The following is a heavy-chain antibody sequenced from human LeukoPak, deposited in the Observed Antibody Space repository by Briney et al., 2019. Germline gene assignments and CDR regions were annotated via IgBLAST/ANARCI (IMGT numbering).Heavy chain of an antibody. Sequence: GGSLRLSCAVSGFSFSSYWMSWVRQAPGKGLEWVANIEQDGSEKYYVDSVKGRFTISRDNAKNSLYLQMNSLRVEDTAVYYCAREALLRFGEPFDYWGQGTLVTVSS. CDR2: IEQDGSEK. CDR3: AREALLRFGEPFDY. CDR1: GFSFSSYW. V-gene: IGHV3-7*01. J-gene: IGHJ4*02. D-gene: IGHD3-10*01.